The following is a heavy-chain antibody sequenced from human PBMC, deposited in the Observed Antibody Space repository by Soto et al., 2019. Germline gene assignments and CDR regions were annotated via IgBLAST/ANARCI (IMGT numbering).Heavy chain of an antibody. CDR3: GKVLVGATGHTDSDS. J-gene: IGHJ4*02. D-gene: IGHD2-15*01. CDR2: IYHSGGT. Sequence: SETLSLTCSVSAGSISSDGFYWNWIRQPPGKGLEWIGYIYHSGGTYSSPSLRSRVTISRDTSKNQFSLKLTSVTAADTALYYCGKVLVGATGHTDSDSWGPGTLVTVSS. CDR1: AGSISSDGFY. V-gene: IGHV4-30-4*08.